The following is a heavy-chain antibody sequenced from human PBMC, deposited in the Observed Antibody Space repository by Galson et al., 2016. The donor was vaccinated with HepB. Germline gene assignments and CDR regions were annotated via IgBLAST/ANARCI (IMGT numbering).Heavy chain of an antibody. CDR1: GASVSSGGGN. CDR2: IHYTGST. Sequence: TLSLTCTVSGASVSSGGGNWNWIRQHPGKGLEWIGHIHYTGSTHYNPSLKGRVTISTDPSKNQFSLRLTSVTAADTAVYYFADGEAVAGIAYWGQGNLVTVSS. CDR3: ADGEAVAGIAY. D-gene: IGHD6-19*01. J-gene: IGHJ4*02. V-gene: IGHV4-31*03.